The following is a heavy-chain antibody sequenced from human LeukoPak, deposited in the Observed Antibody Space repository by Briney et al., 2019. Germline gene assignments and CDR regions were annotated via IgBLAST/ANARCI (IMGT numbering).Heavy chain of an antibody. V-gene: IGHV3-23*01. D-gene: IGHD2-2*01. CDR1: GFTLSSYA. CDR2: VDGGGGGT. J-gene: IGHJ6*02. Sequence: GGSLRLSCAASGFTLSSYAMTWVRQAPGRGLEWVSSVDGGGGGTYYADSVKGRFTISRDNSKNTLYLQMNSLRAEDTAVYYCASRGLVVPAAPYYYYGMDVWGQRTTVTVSS. CDR3: ASRGLVVPAAPYYYYGMDV.